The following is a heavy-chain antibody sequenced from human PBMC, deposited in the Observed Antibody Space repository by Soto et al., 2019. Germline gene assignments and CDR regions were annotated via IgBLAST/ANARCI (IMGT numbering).Heavy chain of an antibody. CDR1: GYTFTGYY. V-gene: IGHV1-2*04. D-gene: IGHD6-19*01. CDR3: AREIAVAGAEGAFDI. CDR2: INPTSGGT. J-gene: IGHJ3*02. Sequence: QVQLVQSGAEVKKPGASVKVSCKASGYTFTGYYMHWVRQAPGQGLEWMGWINPTSGGTNYAQKLQGCVTMTRDTSLRTAYIELWRLRSDDTAVYYFAREIAVAGAEGAFDIWGQGSMVTVSS.